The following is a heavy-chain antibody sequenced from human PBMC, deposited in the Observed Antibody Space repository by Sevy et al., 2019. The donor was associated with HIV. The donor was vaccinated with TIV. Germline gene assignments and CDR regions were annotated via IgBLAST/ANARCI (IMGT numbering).Heavy chain of an antibody. J-gene: IGHJ6*02. CDR2: ISLNSGSI. CDR3: AKELAVANYYGMDV. Sequence: GGSLRLSCAASGFTFDDYAMHWVRQAPGKGLEWISGISLNSGSIGYADSVKGRFTISRDNAKNSLYLQMNSLRAEDTALYYCAKELAVANYYGMDVWGQGTTVTVSS. D-gene: IGHD6-19*01. CDR1: GFTFDDYA. V-gene: IGHV3-9*01.